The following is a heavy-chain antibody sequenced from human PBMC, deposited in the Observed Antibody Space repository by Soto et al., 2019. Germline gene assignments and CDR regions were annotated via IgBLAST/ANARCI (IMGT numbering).Heavy chain of an antibody. V-gene: IGHV4-59*11. CDR1: GGSISGHY. CDR2: IYYSGST. Sequence: QVQLQESGPGLVKPSETLSLTCTVSGGSISGHYWSWIRQPPGKGLEWIGYIYYSGSTNYHPSRTXGVTISIDTSKNQFSLKLSSVTAADTAVYYCARTGVDFYFDFWGQGTLVTVSS. CDR3: ARTGVDFYFDF. J-gene: IGHJ4*02. D-gene: IGHD3-3*01.